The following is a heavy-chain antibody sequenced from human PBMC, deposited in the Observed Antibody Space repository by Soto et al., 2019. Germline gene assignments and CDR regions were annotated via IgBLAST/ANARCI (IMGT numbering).Heavy chain of an antibody. Sequence: SETLSLTCTVSGGSIIRYYWSWIRQPAGKGLEWIGRIYTSGSTNYNPSLKSRVTMSVDTSKNQFSLKLSSVTAADTAVYYCARTIAVAGDFDYWGQGTLVTVSS. V-gene: IGHV4-4*07. J-gene: IGHJ4*02. CDR2: IYTSGST. D-gene: IGHD6-19*01. CDR3: ARTIAVAGDFDY. CDR1: GGSIIRYY.